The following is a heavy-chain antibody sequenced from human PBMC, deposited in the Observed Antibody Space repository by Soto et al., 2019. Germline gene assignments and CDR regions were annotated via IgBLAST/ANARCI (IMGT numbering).Heavy chain of an antibody. CDR1: GFTFSSYG. CDR3: ARDQLYSSSWSDY. CDR2: IWYDGSNK. D-gene: IGHD6-13*01. Sequence: QVQLVESGGGVVQPGRSLRLSSAASGFTFSSYGMHWVRQAPGKGLEWVAVIWYDGSNKYYADSVKGRFTISRDNSKNTLYLQMNSLRAEDTAVYYCARDQLYSSSWSDYWGQGTLVTVSS. J-gene: IGHJ4*02. V-gene: IGHV3-33*01.